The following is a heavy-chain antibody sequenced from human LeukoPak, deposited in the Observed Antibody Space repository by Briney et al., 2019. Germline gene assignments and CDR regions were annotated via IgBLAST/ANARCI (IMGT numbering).Heavy chain of an antibody. CDR2: INHSGST. V-gene: IGHV4-34*01. CDR1: GGSFSGYC. Sequence: SETLSLTCAVYGGSFSGYCWSWIRQPPGKGLEWIGEINHSGSTNYNPSLKSRVTISVDTSKNQFSLKLSSVTAADTAVYYCARGTWYFDLWGRGTLVTVSS. J-gene: IGHJ2*01. CDR3: ARGTWYFDL.